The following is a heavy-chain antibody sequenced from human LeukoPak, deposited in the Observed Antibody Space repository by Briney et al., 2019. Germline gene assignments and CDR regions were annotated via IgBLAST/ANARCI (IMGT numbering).Heavy chain of an antibody. CDR3: ARSASPLGYYYGMDV. CDR1: GFIFRNYV. CDR2: IGGNGDIM. Sequence: GGSLRLSCSASGFIFRNYVTHWVRQAPGKGLEYVSGIGGNGDIMYYADPVKGRFIISRDNSKNTLYLQMGSLRGEDMAVYYCARSASPLGYYYGMDVWGQGTTVTVSS. J-gene: IGHJ6*02. D-gene: IGHD2-2*01. V-gene: IGHV3-64*02.